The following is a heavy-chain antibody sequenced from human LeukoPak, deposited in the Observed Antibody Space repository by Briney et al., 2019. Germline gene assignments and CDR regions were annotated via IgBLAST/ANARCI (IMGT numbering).Heavy chain of an antibody. J-gene: IGHJ4*02. D-gene: IGHD3-3*01. Sequence: PGGSLRLSCAASGFTFSSYAMHWVRQAPGKGLEWVAVISYDGSNRYYADSVKGRFTISRDNSKNTLYLQMNSLRAEDTAVYYCARLGGFYDFWSGYNDRYYYFDYWGQGTLVTVSS. CDR1: GFTFSSYA. CDR2: ISYDGSNR. V-gene: IGHV3-30-3*01. CDR3: ARLGGFYDFWSGYNDRYYYFDY.